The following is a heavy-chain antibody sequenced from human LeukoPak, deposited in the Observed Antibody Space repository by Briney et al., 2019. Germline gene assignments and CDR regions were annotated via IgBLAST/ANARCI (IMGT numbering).Heavy chain of an antibody. Sequence: GGSLRLSCAASGFTFSSYSMNWVRQAPGKGLEWVSYISSSSSSIYYADSVKGRFTISRDIPHNSLYLQMNSLRADDTAVYYCASAIVATDQAPPFDYWGQGPLVTVSS. V-gene: IGHV3-48*04. CDR2: ISSSSSSI. J-gene: IGHJ4*02. CDR1: GFTFSSYS. CDR3: ASAIVATDQAPPFDY. D-gene: IGHD5-12*01.